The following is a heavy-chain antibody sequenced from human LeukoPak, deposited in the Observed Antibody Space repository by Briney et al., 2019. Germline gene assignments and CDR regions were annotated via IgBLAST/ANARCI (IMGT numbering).Heavy chain of an antibody. CDR3: ARASSYGRIDI. V-gene: IGHV4-61*01. J-gene: IGHJ3*02. CDR1: GGSVSSGSSY. D-gene: IGHD5-18*01. Sequence: SETLSLTCTVSGGSVSSGSSYWSWIRQPPGKGLEWIGYIYYSGSTNYNPSLKSRVTISVDTSKNQFSLKLSSVTAADTAVYYCARASSYGRIDIWGQGTTVTVSS. CDR2: IYYSGST.